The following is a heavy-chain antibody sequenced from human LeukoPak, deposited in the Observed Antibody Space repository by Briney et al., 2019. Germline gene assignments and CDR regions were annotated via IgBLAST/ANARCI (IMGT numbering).Heavy chain of an antibody. Sequence: GGSLEISCQGSGSLFTSYWIGWVLELPGKGLEWMGIIDPGDSYNRHSPSFQGEVTISADKSISTAYLQWSSLKASDTAMYYCARRRGRGYQLLTQTEDNTGNWFDPWGQGTLVTVSS. CDR3: ARRRGRGYQLLTQTEDNTGNWFDP. V-gene: IGHV5-51*01. D-gene: IGHD2-2*01. J-gene: IGHJ5*02. CDR2: IDPGDSYN. CDR1: GSLFTSYW.